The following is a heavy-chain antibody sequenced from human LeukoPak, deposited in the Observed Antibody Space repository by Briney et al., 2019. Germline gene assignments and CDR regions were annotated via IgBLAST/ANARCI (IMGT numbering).Heavy chain of an antibody. CDR2: INPSGGST. J-gene: IGHJ3*02. CDR3: AGFGDRYLSYAFDI. Sequence: ASVKVSCKASGYIITSYYMHWVRQAPGQGLEWMGIINPSGGSTSYAQKFQGRATMTRDMSTSTVYMELSSLRSEDTAVYYCAGFGDRYLSYAFDIWGQGTMVAVSP. D-gene: IGHD3-10*01. CDR1: GYIITSYY. V-gene: IGHV1-46*01.